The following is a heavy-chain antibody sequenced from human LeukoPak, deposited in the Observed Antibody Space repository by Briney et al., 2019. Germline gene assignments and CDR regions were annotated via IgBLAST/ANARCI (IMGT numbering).Heavy chain of an antibody. CDR2: ISAYNGNT. J-gene: IGHJ3*02. V-gene: IGHV1-18*01. D-gene: IGHD5-18*01. CDR1: GYTFTSYG. CDR3: ARDYTRGYSYGYDAFDI. Sequence: GASVKVSCKASGYTFTSYGISWVRQAPGQGLEWMGWISAYNGNTNYAQKLQGRVPMTTDTSTSTAYMELRSLRSDDTAVYYCARDYTRGYSYGYDAFDIWGQGTMVTVSS.